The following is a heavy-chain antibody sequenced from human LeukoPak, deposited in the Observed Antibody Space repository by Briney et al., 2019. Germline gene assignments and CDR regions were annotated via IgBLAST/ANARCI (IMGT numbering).Heavy chain of an antibody. J-gene: IGHJ4*02. CDR2: NNHSGST. V-gene: IGHV4-34*01. Sequence: SETLSLTCAVYGGSFSGYYWSWIRQPPGKGLEWIGENNHSGSTNYNPSLKSRVTISVDTSKNQFSLKLSSVTAADTAVYYCARHPDYYDSSGYHDYWGQGTLVTVSS. CDR1: GGSFSGYY. CDR3: ARHPDYYDSSGYHDY. D-gene: IGHD3-22*01.